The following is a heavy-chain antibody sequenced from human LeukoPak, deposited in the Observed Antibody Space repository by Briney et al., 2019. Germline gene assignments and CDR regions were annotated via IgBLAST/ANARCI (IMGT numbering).Heavy chain of an antibody. CDR2: IKQDESEK. V-gene: IGHV3-7*01. J-gene: IGHJ4*02. Sequence: PGGSLRLSCAASGFTFSNYWMTWVRQAPGKGLEWVANIKQDESEKYYVDSVKGRFTVSRDNSENSVYLQMNSLRAEDTAMYYCATPVGGVWSFDYWGQGTLVTVSS. CDR3: ATPVGGVWSFDY. CDR1: GFTFSNYW. D-gene: IGHD2-15*01.